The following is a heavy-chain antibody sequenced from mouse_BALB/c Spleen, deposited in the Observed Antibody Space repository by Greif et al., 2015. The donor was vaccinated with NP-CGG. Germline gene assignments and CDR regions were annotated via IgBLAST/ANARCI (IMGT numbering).Heavy chain of an antibody. CDR1: GYTFTDYY. J-gene: IGHJ4*01. V-gene: IGHV1-84*02. CDR2: IYPGSGNT. D-gene: IGHD4-1*01. Sequence: QVQLQQPGPELVKPGASVKISCKASGYTFTDYYINWLKQKPGQGLEWIGWIYPGSGNTKYNEKFKGKATLTVDTSSSTAYMQLSSLTSEDTAVYFCARRTGTEAMDYWGQGTSVTVSS. CDR3: ARRTGTEAMDY.